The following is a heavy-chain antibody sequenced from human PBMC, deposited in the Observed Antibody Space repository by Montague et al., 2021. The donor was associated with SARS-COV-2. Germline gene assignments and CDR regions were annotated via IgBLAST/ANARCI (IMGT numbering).Heavy chain of an antibody. D-gene: IGHD2-21*01. J-gene: IGHJ4*02. CDR3: ARRHIVASNRAFDY. CDR1: GDSITNNYY. CDR2: IYHSGTT. V-gene: IGHV4-38-2*02. Sequence: SETLSLTCTVSGDSITNNYYWGWIRQPPGKGLVWIGTIYHSGTTYYNPSLKSRVTISVDTSNNQFSLKLTSVTAADTDVYYCARRHIVASNRAFDYWGQGTLVTVSS.